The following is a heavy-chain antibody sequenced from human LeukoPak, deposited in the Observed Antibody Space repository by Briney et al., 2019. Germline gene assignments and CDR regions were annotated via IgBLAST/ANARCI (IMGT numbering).Heavy chain of an antibody. J-gene: IGHJ4*02. CDR2: IYYSGST. Sequence: SETLSLTCTVSGGSISSNYWSWVRQPPGEGLEWIGSIYYSGSTYYNPSLKSRVTMSVDTSKNQFSLKLSSVTAADTAVYYCARHRTQYYFDYWGQGTLVTVSS. CDR1: GGSISSNY. D-gene: IGHD1/OR15-1a*01. CDR3: ARHRTQYYFDY. V-gene: IGHV4-39*01.